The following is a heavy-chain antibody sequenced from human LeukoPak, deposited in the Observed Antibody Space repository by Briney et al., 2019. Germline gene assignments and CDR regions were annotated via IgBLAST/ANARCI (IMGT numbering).Heavy chain of an antibody. V-gene: IGHV4-34*01. CDR3: ARYMVRGVTSNRFDP. J-gene: IGHJ5*02. Sequence: SETLSLTCAVYGGSFSGYYWSWIRQPPGKGLEWIGEINHSGSTNYNPSLKSRVTISVDTSKNQFSLKLSSVTAADTAVYYCARYMVRGVTSNRFDPWGQGTLVTVSS. CDR2: INHSGST. CDR1: GGSFSGYY. D-gene: IGHD3-10*01.